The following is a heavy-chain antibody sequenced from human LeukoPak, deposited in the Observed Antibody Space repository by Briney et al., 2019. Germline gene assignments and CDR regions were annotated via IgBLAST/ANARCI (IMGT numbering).Heavy chain of an antibody. CDR1: GGSFSGYY. D-gene: IGHD3-22*01. V-gene: IGHV4-34*01. Sequence: SGTLSLTCAVYGGSFSGYYWSWIRQPPGKGLEWIGEINHSGSTNYNPSLKSRVTISVDTSKNQFSLKLSSVTAADTAVHYCARDSGYYDSSGYYYFDYWGQGTLVTVSS. CDR3: ARDSGYYDSSGYYYFDY. CDR2: INHSGST. J-gene: IGHJ4*02.